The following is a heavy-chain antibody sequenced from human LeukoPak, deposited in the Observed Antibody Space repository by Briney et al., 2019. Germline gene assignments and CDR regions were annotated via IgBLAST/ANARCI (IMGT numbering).Heavy chain of an antibody. D-gene: IGHD4-17*01. CDR3: AREDDYGDNRRLDY. CDR2: ISSSGSTI. CDR1: GFTFSDCY. V-gene: IGHV3-11*01. J-gene: IGHJ4*02. Sequence: GGSLRLSCAASGFTFSDCYMSWIRQAPGKGLEWVSYISSSGSTIYYADSVKGRFTISRDNAKNSLYLQMNSLRAEDTAVYYCAREDDYGDNRRLDYWGQGTLVTVSS.